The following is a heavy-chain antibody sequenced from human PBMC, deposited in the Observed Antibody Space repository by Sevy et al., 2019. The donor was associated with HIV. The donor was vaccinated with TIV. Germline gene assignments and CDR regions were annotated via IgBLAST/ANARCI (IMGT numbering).Heavy chain of an antibody. V-gene: IGHV3-53*01. Sequence: GGSLRLSCTASGFTVNTNYMSWVRQAPEKGLEWVSVFYSGGSTYYADSVKGRFTISRDNSKNTVYLQMNGLRAEDTAVYYCARFSGGSKGTAFDYWGQGTLVTVSS. CDR1: GFTVNTNY. CDR2: FYSGGST. J-gene: IGHJ4*02. D-gene: IGHD2-15*01. CDR3: ARFSGGSKGTAFDY.